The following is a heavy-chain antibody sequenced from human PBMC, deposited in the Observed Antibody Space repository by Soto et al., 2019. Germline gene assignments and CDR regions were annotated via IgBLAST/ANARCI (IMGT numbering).Heavy chain of an antibody. V-gene: IGHV3-30*18. CDR1: GFTFSSYG. D-gene: IGHD6-19*01. J-gene: IGHJ4*02. CDR3: AKDQDSSGWYDY. Sequence: QVQLVESGGGVVQPGRSLRLSCAASGFTFSSYGMHWVRQAPGKGLEWVAVLSYDGSNKYYADSVKGRFTISRDNSKNTLYLQMNSLRAEDTAVYYCAKDQDSSGWYDYWGQGTLVTVSS. CDR2: LSYDGSNK.